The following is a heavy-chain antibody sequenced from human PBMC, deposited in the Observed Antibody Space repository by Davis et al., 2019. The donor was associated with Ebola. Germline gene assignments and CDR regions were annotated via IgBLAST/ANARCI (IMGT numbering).Heavy chain of an antibody. V-gene: IGHV1-2*04. CDR2: INPNSGGT. J-gene: IGHJ4*02. Sequence: ASVKVSCKASGYTFTGYYMHWVRQAPGQGLEWMGWINPNSGGTNYAQKFQGWVTMTRDTSISTAYMELSRLRSDDTAVYYCAEGYCSGGSCYRFGYWGQGTLVTVSS. D-gene: IGHD2-15*01. CDR1: GYTFTGYY. CDR3: AEGYCSGGSCYRFGY.